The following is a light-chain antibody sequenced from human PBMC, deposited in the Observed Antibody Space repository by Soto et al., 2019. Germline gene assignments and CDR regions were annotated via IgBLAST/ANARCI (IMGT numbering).Light chain of an antibody. Sequence: PGERATLSCRASQSIGSYLVWYQQRPGQVPRLLIHGASNRATDIPARFSGSGSGTDFTLTISSLEPEDVAVYYCQQRSDWPPLFGQGTRLEIK. J-gene: IGKJ5*01. CDR3: QQRSDWPPL. CDR2: GAS. V-gene: IGKV3-11*01. CDR1: QSIGSY.